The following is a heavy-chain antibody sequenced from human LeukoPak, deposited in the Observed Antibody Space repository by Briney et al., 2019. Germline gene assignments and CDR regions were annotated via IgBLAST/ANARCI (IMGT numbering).Heavy chain of an antibody. CDR2: IYARNTYI. J-gene: IGHJ4*02. Sequence: GGSLRLSCAGSGFTFSSYSMNWVRQAPGKGLEWVSSIYARNTYIYYTDSLRGRFTISRDDAKNSLYLQMNSLRAEDTAVYYCARVSRIAYSSSWSLDFWGQGTLVTVSS. V-gene: IGHV3-21*01. CDR1: GFTFSSYS. CDR3: ARVSRIAYSSSWSLDF. D-gene: IGHD6-13*01.